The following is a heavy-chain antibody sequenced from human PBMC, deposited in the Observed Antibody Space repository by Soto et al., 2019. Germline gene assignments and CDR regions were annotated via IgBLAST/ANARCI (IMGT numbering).Heavy chain of an antibody. J-gene: IGHJ4*02. CDR1: GGSISSSNW. Sequence: SETLSLTCAVSGGSISSSNWWSWVRQPSGKGLEWIGEIYHSGSTNYNPSLKSRVTISVDKSKNQFSLKLSSVTAADTAVYYCARQQSGSYWLAYLDYWGQGTLVTVSS. CDR2: IYHSGST. D-gene: IGHD1-26*01. V-gene: IGHV4-4*02. CDR3: ARQQSGSYWLAYLDY.